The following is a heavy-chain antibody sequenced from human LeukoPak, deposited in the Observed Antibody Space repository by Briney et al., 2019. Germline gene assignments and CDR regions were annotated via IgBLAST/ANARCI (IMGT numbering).Heavy chain of an antibody. Sequence: SETLSLTCTVSGYSISSGYYWGWIRQPPGKGLEWIGSIHYSGSTYYNPSLKSRVTISEDTSKNQFSLKLSSVTAADTAVYYCARAQGRRDGYNYVGFDYWGQGTLVTVSS. J-gene: IGHJ4*02. CDR1: GYSISSGYY. V-gene: IGHV4-38-2*02. D-gene: IGHD5-24*01. CDR2: IHYSGST. CDR3: ARAQGRRDGYNYVGFDY.